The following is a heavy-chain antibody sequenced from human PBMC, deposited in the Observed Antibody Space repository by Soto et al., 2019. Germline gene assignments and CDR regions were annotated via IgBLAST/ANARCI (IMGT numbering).Heavy chain of an antibody. D-gene: IGHD7-27*01. CDR2: INHSGSA. CDR3: ARGWGRISDY. Sequence: QVQLQQWGAGLLKPSETLSLTCAVYGGSFSGYYWCWIRQPPGKGLEWIGEINHSGSANYNPSLKSRVTISVDTSKNQFSLKLSSVTAADTAVYYCARGWGRISDYWGQGALVAVSS. CDR1: GGSFSGYY. J-gene: IGHJ4*02. V-gene: IGHV4-34*01.